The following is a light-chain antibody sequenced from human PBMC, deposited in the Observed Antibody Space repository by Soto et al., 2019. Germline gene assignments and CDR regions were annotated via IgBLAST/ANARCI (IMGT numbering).Light chain of an antibody. J-gene: IGLJ3*02. Sequence: QSALTQPASVCGSPGQSITISCTGTSSDVGGYNYVSWYQQHPGKAPKLMIYEVSNRPSGVSNRFSGSKSGNTASLTISGLQAEDEAEYYFSSYTSSSTRVFGGGTKLTVL. CDR2: EVS. CDR1: SSDVGGYNY. V-gene: IGLV2-14*01. CDR3: SSYTSSSTRV.